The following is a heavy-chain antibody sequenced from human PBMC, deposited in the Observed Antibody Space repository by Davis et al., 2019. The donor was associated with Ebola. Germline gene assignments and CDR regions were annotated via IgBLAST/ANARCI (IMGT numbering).Heavy chain of an antibody. CDR2: ISAYNGNT. Sequence: AASVKVSCKASGYTFTSYGISWVRQAPGQGLEWMGLISAYNGNTNYAQKLQGRVTMTTDTSTSTAYMELRSLRSDDTAVYYCARDGALWSLYYYGMDVWGQGTTVTVSS. D-gene: IGHD3-10*01. CDR1: GYTFTSYG. CDR3: ARDGALWSLYYYGMDV. V-gene: IGHV1-18*04. J-gene: IGHJ6*02.